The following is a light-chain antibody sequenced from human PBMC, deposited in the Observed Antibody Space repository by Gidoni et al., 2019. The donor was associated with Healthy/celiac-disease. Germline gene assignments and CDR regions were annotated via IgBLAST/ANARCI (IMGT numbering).Light chain of an antibody. Sequence: QSALTQPRSVSGSPGQPVTISCTVTSSDVGGYNYVSWYQQHPGKAPKLMIYDVRKRPSGVPDRFSGSKSGNTASLTISGLQAEDEADYYCCSYAGSYTLYVFGTGTKVTVL. J-gene: IGLJ1*01. CDR1: SSDVGGYNY. V-gene: IGLV2-11*01. CDR3: CSYAGSYTLYV. CDR2: DVR.